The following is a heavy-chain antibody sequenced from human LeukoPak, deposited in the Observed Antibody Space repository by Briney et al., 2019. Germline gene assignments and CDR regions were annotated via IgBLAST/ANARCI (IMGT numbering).Heavy chain of an antibody. D-gene: IGHD5-18*01. CDR2: ISSSGSTR. CDR3: ARVPADTWIQLWSSGYFDY. Sequence: GGSLRLSCAASGFTFSDYYMSWIRQAPGKGLEWVSYISSSGSTRYYADSVKGRFTISRDNAKNSLYLQMNSLRAEDTAVYYCARVPADTWIQLWSSGYFDYWGQGTLVTVSS. CDR1: GFTFSDYY. J-gene: IGHJ4*02. V-gene: IGHV3-11*01.